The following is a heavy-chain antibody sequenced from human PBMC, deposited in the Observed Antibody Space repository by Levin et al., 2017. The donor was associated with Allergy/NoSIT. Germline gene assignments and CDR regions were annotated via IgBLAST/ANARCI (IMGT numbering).Heavy chain of an antibody. CDR3: ARGRMDIVVVVAARGHYFDY. V-gene: IGHV4-34*01. CDR1: GGSFSGYY. CDR2: INHSGST. D-gene: IGHD2-15*01. J-gene: IGHJ4*02. Sequence: SETLSLTCAVYGGSFSGYYWSWIRQPPGKGLEWIGEINHSGSTNYNPSLKSRVTISVATSKNQFSLKLSSVTAADTAVYYCARGRMDIVVVVAARGHYFDYWGQGTLVTVSS.